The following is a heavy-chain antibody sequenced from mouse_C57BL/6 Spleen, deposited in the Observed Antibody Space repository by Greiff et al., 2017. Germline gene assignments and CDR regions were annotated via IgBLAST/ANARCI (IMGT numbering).Heavy chain of an antibody. CDR2: IYPRSGNT. CDR1: GYTFTSYG. D-gene: IGHD1-1*01. J-gene: IGHJ2*01. V-gene: IGHV1-81*01. CDR3: ANSESTVVLDY. Sequence: LVESGAELARPGASMKLSCKASGYTFTSYGISWVKQRTGQGLEWIGEIYPRSGNTYYNEKFKGKATLTADKSSSTAYMELRSLTSEDSAVYFCANSESTVVLDYWGQGTTLTVSS.